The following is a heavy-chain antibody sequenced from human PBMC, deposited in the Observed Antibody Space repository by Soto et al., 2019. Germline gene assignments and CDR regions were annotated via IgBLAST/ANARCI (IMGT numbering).Heavy chain of an antibody. D-gene: IGHD1-26*01. Sequence: PAGLLRQSRGAPGSKCSSYASIWARQAQGKGLEWVSAISGSGGSTYYADSVKGRFTISRDNSKNTLYLQMNSLRAEDTAVYYCAKLSGSYLRGAVDSWGQGTTVTFSS. J-gene: IGHJ3*02. CDR1: GSKCSSYA. CDR2: ISGSGGST. CDR3: AKLSGSYLRGAVDS. V-gene: IGHV3-23*01.